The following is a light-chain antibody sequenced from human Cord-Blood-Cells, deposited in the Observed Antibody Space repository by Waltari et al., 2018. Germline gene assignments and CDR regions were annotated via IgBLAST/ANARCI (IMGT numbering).Light chain of an antibody. J-gene: IGLJ3*02. Sequence: QSALTQPASVSGSPGQSITIPCTGTSSDVGGYNYFPWYQQHPGQAPKLMIYYVSKRPSGVSNRFSGSKSGNTASLTISGLQAEDEADYYCSSYTSSSTWVFGGGTKLTVL. CDR3: SSYTSSSTWV. CDR2: YVS. CDR1: SSDVGGYNY. V-gene: IGLV2-14*01.